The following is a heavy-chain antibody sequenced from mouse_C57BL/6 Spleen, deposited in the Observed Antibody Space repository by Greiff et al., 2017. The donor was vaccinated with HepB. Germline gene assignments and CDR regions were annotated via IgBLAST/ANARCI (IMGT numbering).Heavy chain of an antibody. CDR2: IYPGSGST. V-gene: IGHV1-55*01. J-gene: IGHJ4*01. D-gene: IGHD3-2*02. Sequence: VQLQQPGAELVKPGASVKMSCKASGYTFTSYWITWVKQRPGQGLEWIGDIYPGSGSTNYNEKFKSKATLTVDTSSSTAYMQLSSLTSEDSAVYYCARTGTAQASYAMDYWGQGTSVTVSS. CDR3: ARTGTAQASYAMDY. CDR1: GYTFTSYW.